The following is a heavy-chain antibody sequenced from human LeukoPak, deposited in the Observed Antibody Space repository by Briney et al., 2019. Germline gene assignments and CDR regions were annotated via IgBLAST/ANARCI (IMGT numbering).Heavy chain of an antibody. CDR3: ASSRIAGALDY. CDR1: GFTFSNYA. CDR2: IGTSTSYI. Sequence: GGSLRLSCAASGFTFSNYAMSWVRQAPGKGLEWVSSIGTSTSYIYYADSVKGRFTIYRDNAKNSLYLEMNSLRAEDTAVYYCASSRIAGALDYWGQGTLVTVSS. D-gene: IGHD6-13*01. J-gene: IGHJ4*02. V-gene: IGHV3-21*01.